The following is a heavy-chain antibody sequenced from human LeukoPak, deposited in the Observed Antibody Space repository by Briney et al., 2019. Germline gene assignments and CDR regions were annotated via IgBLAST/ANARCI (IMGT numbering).Heavy chain of an antibody. CDR1: GGSISSGGYY. CDR2: INHSGNT. J-gene: IGHJ4*02. CDR3: ARDTEMSAVFDS. Sequence: PSQTLSPTCTVSGGSISSGGYYWSWIRQPPGKGLEWIGEINHSGNTNYNPSLKSRVTISIDTSNNYFSLELSSVTAADTAVYYCARDTEMSAVFDSWGQGTLVTVSS. V-gene: IGHV4-30-2*01. D-gene: IGHD3-3*01.